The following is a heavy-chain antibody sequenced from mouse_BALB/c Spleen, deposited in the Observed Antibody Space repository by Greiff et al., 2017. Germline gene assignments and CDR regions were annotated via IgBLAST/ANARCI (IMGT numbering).Heavy chain of an antibody. CDR3: NAVYPWIAY. Sequence: VQLQQSGAELVRSGASVKLSCTASGFNIKDYYMHWVKQRPEQGLEWIGWIDPENGDTEYAPKFQGKATMTADTSSNTAYLQLSSLTSEDTAVYYCNAVYPWIAYWGQGTLVTVSA. J-gene: IGHJ3*01. CDR2: IDPENGDT. CDR1: GFNIKDYY. D-gene: IGHD1-1*01. V-gene: IGHV14-4*02.